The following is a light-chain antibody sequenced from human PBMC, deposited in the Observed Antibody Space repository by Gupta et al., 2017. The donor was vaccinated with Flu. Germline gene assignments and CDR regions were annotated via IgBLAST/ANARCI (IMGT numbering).Light chain of an antibody. V-gene: IGKV1-39*01. J-gene: IGKJ3*01. Sequence: DIQITQSPSSLSASVGDRVTITCRASQSISSYLNWYQQKPGKAPKLLIYAASSLQSGVPSRFSGSGSGTXFTLTIXSLQPEDFATYYCQQSYSTPFTFGXGTKVDIK. CDR3: QQSYSTPFT. CDR1: QSISSY. CDR2: AAS.